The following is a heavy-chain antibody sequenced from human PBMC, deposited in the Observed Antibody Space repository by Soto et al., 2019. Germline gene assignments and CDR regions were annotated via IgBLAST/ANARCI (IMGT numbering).Heavy chain of an antibody. Sequence: QVQLVQSGAEVKKPGASVKVSCKASGYTFTSYGISWVRQAPGQGLEWMGWISAYNGNTNYAQKLQSRVTMTTDTSTSTAYMELRSLRSDDTAVYYCARDDPGDSSSWFAYYYYGMDVWGQGTTVTVSS. CDR1: GYTFTSYG. CDR2: ISAYNGNT. V-gene: IGHV1-18*01. CDR3: ARDDPGDSSSWFAYYYYGMDV. D-gene: IGHD6-13*01. J-gene: IGHJ6*02.